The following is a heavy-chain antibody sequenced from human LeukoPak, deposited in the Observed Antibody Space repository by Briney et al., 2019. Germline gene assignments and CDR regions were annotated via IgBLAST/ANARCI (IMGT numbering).Heavy chain of an antibody. J-gene: IGHJ4*02. Sequence: GGSLRLSCAASGFAFSSYSMNWVRQAPGKGLEWVSSISSSSSYIYYADSVKGRFTISRDNAKNSLYLQMNSLRAEDTAVYYCARDPDYDFWTGPFDYWGQGTLVTVSS. CDR2: ISSSSSYI. D-gene: IGHD3-3*01. CDR3: ARDPDYDFWTGPFDY. CDR1: GFAFSSYS. V-gene: IGHV3-21*01.